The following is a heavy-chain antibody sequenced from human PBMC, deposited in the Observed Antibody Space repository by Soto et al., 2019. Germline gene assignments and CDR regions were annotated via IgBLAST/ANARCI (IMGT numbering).Heavy chain of an antibody. Sequence: QVQLVQSGPEVKKPGSSVKVSCKASGGTFSSSAINWVRQAPGQGLEWMGGIIPLFGTADYAQKFQGRVTITADKSTIRAYMELVSMRYEYTAVYYGARDPLYGTNSGLGLVEYWFQGTLITVSS. V-gene: IGHV1-69*06. CDR2: IIPLFGTA. CDR3: ARDPLYGTNSGLGLVEY. D-gene: IGHD3-16*01. J-gene: IGHJ4*02. CDR1: GGTFSSSA.